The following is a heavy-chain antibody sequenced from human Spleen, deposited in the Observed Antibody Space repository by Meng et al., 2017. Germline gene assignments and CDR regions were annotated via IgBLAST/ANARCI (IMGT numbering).Heavy chain of an antibody. J-gene: IGHJ3*02. D-gene: IGHD4-11*01. CDR1: GFTFSSYW. V-gene: IGHV3-7*01. CDR2: IKQDGSEK. CDR3: ARVIGHDYPTWWREGGDAFDI. Sequence: GESLKISCAASGFTFSSYWMSWVRHAPGKGLEWVANIKQDGSEKYYVDSVKGRFTISRDNAKNSLYLQMNSLRAEDTAVYYCARVIGHDYPTWWREGGDAFDIWGQGTMVTVSS.